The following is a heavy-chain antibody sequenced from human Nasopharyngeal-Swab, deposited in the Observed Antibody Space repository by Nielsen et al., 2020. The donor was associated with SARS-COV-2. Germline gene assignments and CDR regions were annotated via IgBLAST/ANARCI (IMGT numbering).Heavy chain of an antibody. V-gene: IGHV3-48*01. CDR3: ASVRGYSGYDLGIFDY. CDR1: GFTFSSYG. D-gene: IGHD5-12*01. CDR2: ISSSSDTI. Sequence: GESLKISCAASGFTFSSYGMHWVRQAPGKGLEWVSYISSSSDTIYYADSVKGRFTISRDNAKNSLYLQMNSLRAEDTAVYYCASVRGYSGYDLGIFDYWGQGTLVTVSS. J-gene: IGHJ4*02.